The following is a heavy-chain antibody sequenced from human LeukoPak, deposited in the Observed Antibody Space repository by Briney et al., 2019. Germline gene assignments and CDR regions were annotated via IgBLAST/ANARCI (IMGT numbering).Heavy chain of an antibody. D-gene: IGHD6-13*01. J-gene: IGHJ5*02. CDR3: ARGHTAAAGTSYWFDT. CDR2: MNPNSGNT. CDR1: GYTFTSYD. Sequence: GASVKVSCKASGYTFTSYDINWVRQATGQGLEWMGWMNPNSGNTGYAQNFQGRVTMTKNTSISTAYMELSSLRSDDTALYYCARGHTAAAGTSYWFDTWGQGTLVTVSS. V-gene: IGHV1-8*01.